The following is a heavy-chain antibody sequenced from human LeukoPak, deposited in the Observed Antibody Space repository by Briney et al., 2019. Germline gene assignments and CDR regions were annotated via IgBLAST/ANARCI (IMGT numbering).Heavy chain of an antibody. V-gene: IGHV3-9*03. D-gene: IGHD1-26*01. CDR3: AKDIAGGSYLGDAFDI. Sequence: GGSLRLSCAASGFTFDDYAMHWVRQAPGKGLGWVSGICWNSGSMGYADSVKGRFTISRDNAKNSLYLQMNSLRAEDMALYYCAKDIAGGSYLGDAFDIWGQGTMVTVSS. CDR2: ICWNSGSM. J-gene: IGHJ3*02. CDR1: GFTFDDYA.